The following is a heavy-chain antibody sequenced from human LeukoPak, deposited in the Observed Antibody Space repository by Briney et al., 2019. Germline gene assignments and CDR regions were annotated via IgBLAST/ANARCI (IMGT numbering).Heavy chain of an antibody. V-gene: IGHV4-39*01. CDR1: GGSISSSSYY. CDR3: ARHYRWELTDY. D-gene: IGHD1-26*01. CDR2: IYYSGST. Sequence: SETLSLTCTVPGGSISSSSYYWGWIRQPPGKGLEWIGSIYYSGSTYYNPSLKSRVTISVDTSKNQFSLKLSSVTAADTAVYYCARHYRWELTDYWGQGTLVTVSS. J-gene: IGHJ4*02.